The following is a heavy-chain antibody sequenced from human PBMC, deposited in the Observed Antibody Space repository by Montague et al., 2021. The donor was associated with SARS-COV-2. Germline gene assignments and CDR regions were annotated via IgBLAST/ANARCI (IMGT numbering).Heavy chain of an antibody. Sequence: SETLSLTCAVYGGSLSGYYWSWIRQPPGEGLEWIAEISHSGSTSYNPSLKSRVTISVDTSKNQLSLKLSSATAADTAVYYCARVPYRLLFVLRYYGMDVWGRGTTVTVSS. CDR3: ARVPYRLLFVLRYYGMDV. J-gene: IGHJ6*02. D-gene: IGHD2-2*01. CDR1: GGSLSGYY. V-gene: IGHV4-34*01. CDR2: ISHSGST.